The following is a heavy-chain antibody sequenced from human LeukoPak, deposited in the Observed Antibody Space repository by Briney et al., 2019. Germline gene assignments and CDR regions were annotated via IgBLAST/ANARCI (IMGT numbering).Heavy chain of an antibody. CDR1: GFTFSSYA. D-gene: IGHD3-10*01. CDR3: AKGDYYGSGSYYEPFDY. Sequence: GGSLRLSCAASGFTFSSYAMSWVRQAPGKGLEWVSAISGGGGSTNYADSVKGRITISRDNSKNTLYLQMNSLRAEDTAIYYCAKGDYYGSGSYYEPFDYWGQGTLVIVSS. J-gene: IGHJ4*02. CDR2: ISGGGGST. V-gene: IGHV3-23*01.